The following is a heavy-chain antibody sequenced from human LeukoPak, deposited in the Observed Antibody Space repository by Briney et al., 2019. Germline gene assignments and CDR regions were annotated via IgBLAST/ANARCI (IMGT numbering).Heavy chain of an antibody. V-gene: IGHV4-59*08. CDR3: ARHFGSGSPPGGS. CDR1: SGSISSYY. D-gene: IGHD3-10*01. J-gene: IGHJ5*02. Sequence: SETLSLTCTVSSGSISSYYWSWLRQGPGKGLEWIGYIYASGTTNYNPTSYNPSLKSRVTISVDTSKNQFSLKLSSVTVADTAVYYCARHFGSGSPPGGSWGQGTLVTVSS. CDR2: IYASGTT.